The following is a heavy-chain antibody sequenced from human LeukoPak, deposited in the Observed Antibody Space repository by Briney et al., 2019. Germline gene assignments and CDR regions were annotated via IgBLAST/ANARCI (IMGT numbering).Heavy chain of an antibody. D-gene: IGHD3-22*01. CDR2: INWNGGST. J-gene: IGHJ6*03. CDR3: ARRAFITMIVGPDAYYYYYMDV. V-gene: IGHV3-20*04. Sequence: GGSLRLSCAASGFTFSSYWMSWVRQAPGKGLEWVSGINWNGGSTGYADSVKGRFTISRDNAKNSLYLQMNSLRAEDTALYYCARRAFITMIVGPDAYYYYYMDVWGKGTTVTVSS. CDR1: GFTFSSYW.